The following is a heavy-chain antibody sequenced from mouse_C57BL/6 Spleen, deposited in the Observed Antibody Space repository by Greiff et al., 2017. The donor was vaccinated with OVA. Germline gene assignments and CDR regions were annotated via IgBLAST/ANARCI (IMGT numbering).Heavy chain of an antibody. CDR3: ARDMDYHGRRGYFDV. CDR2: ISDGGSYP. V-gene: IGHV5-4*01. Sequence: DVQLVESGGGLVKPGGSLTLSCAASGFTFSSYAMSWVRQTPEKRLEWVATISDGGSYPYYPAHVKGRFTISRDNARNNLYLQMSQLTSEDTAMYNCARDMDYHGRRGYFDVWGTGTTVTVSS. J-gene: IGHJ1*03. CDR1: GFTFSSYA. D-gene: IGHD1-1*02.